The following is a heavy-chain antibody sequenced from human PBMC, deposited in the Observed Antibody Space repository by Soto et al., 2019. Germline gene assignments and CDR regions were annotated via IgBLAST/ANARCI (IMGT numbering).Heavy chain of an antibody. J-gene: IGHJ4*02. CDR2: LDQDGSES. V-gene: IGHV3-7*01. CDR1: GFTFSTYW. Sequence: EVQLVESGGGLVQPGGSLRLSCAASGFTFSTYWMTWVLRPPGKGLEWVANLDQDGSESYYVDSVRGRFTISRDNAKNSLYLQMNSLRAEDTAVYYCVCGGNFFVYWGQGTLVTVSP. D-gene: IGHD3-16*01. CDR3: VCGGNFFVY.